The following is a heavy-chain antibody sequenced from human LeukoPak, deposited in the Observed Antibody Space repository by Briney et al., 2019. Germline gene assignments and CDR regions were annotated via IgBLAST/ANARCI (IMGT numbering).Heavy chain of an antibody. V-gene: IGHV6-1*01. CDR2: TYYRSKWYN. CDR3: AREGGDSFSSGWYYFDY. Sequence: SQTLSLTCAISGDSVSSNSAAWNWIRQSPSRGLEWPGRTYYRSKWYNDYAVSVKSRITINPDTSKNQFSLQLNFVTPEDTAVYYCAREGGDSFSSGWYYFDYWGQGTLVTVSS. J-gene: IGHJ4*02. CDR1: GDSVSSNSAA. D-gene: IGHD6-19*01.